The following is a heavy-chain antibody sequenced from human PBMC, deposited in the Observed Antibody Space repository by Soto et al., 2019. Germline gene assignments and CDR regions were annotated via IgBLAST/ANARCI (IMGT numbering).Heavy chain of an antibody. J-gene: IGHJ4*02. CDR1: GGSISSGDYY. V-gene: IGHV4-30-4*01. CDR3: ARXSPNGSGSAHFRKNFDY. Sequence: SETLSLTCTVSGGSISSGDYYWSWIRQPPGKGLEWIGYIYYSGSTYYNPSLKSRVTISVDTSKNQFSLKLSSVTXAXXXVYYCARXSPNGSGSAHFRKNFDYWGQGTLVTVSS. D-gene: IGHD3-10*01. CDR2: IYYSGST.